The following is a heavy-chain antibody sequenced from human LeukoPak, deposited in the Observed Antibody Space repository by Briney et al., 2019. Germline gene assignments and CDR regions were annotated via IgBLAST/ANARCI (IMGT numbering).Heavy chain of an antibody. D-gene: IGHD2-2*01. Sequence: PSETLSLTCAVYGGSFSDYFWGWIRQPPGKGLEWIGEINHSGRIYYNPSLKSRVTISVDTSKNQFSPNLSSVTAADTAVYYCARDVVVVPAAIHYGMDVWGQGTTVTVSS. J-gene: IGHJ6*02. CDR1: GGSFSDYF. V-gene: IGHV4-34*01. CDR3: ARDVVVVPAAIHYGMDV. CDR2: INHSGRI.